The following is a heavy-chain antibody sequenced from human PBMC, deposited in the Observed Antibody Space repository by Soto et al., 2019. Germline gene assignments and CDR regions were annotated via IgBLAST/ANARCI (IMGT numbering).Heavy chain of an antibody. D-gene: IGHD2-8*01. J-gene: IGHJ4*02. CDR3: ASGKYAGAVDY. Sequence: EVQLVESGGGLVQPGGSLRLSCAASGFTFTHYWMIWVRQAPGKGLEWVVNIKQDGSEKYYVDSVRGRFTVSRDNDKNSLHLQMNSLRAEDTAMYYCASGKYAGAVDYWGQGILVTVSS. CDR2: IKQDGSEK. V-gene: IGHV3-7*03. CDR1: GFTFTHYW.